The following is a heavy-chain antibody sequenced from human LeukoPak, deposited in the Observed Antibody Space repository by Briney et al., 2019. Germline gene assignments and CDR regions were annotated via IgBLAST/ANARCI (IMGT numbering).Heavy chain of an antibody. CDR3: ARDAYGSAGAFDI. CDR1: GGSISRSDHY. Sequence: PSQTLSLTCSVSGGSISRSDHYWSWIRQPPGKGLEWIGNIYYNGITYYNPSLKSRVTMSVDTSQNQFSLKLSSVTAADTAVYYCARDAYGSAGAFDIWGQGTMVTVSS. J-gene: IGHJ3*02. D-gene: IGHD4-17*01. V-gene: IGHV4-30-4*01. CDR2: IYYNGIT.